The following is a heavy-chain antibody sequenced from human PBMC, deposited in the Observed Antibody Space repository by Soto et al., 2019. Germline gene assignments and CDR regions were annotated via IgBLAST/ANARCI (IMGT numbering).Heavy chain of an antibody. V-gene: IGHV3-21*01. J-gene: IGHJ4*02. Sequence: PGGSLRLSCAASGFTFSSYSMNWVRQAPGKGLEWVSSISSSSSYIYYADSVKGRFTISRDNAKNSLYLQMNSLRAEDTAVYYCARGVTWSSRESFFLFDYWGQGTLVTVSS. D-gene: IGHD3-16*01. CDR2: ISSSSSYI. CDR3: ARGVTWSSRESFFLFDY. CDR1: GFTFSSYS.